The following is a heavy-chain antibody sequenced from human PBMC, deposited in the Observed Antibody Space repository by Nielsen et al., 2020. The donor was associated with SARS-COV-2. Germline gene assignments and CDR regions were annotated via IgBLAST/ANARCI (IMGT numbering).Heavy chain of an antibody. V-gene: IGHV4-31*03. CDR1: GGPISSGGYY. D-gene: IGHD4-11*01. J-gene: IGHJ5*02. CDR3: ARGGDYSNSPGWFDP. Sequence: SETLSLTCTVSGGPISSGGYYWSWIRQHPGKGLEWIGYIYYSGSTYYNPSLKSRVTISVDTSKNQFSLKLSSVTAADTAVYYCARGGDYSNSPGWFDPWGQGTLVTVSS. CDR2: IYYSGST.